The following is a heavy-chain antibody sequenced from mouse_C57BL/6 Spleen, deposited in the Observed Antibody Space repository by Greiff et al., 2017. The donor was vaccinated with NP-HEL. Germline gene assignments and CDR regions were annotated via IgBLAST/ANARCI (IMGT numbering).Heavy chain of an antibody. J-gene: IGHJ1*03. V-gene: IGHV5-16*01. CDR2: INYDGSST. Sequence: EVHLVESEGGLVQPGSSMKLSCTASGFTFSDYYMAWVRQVPEKGLEWVANINYDGSSTYYLDSLKSRFIISRDNAKNILYLQMSSLKSEDTATYYCARDRPGSDWYFDVWGTGTTVTVSS. CDR3: ARDRPGSDWYFDV. D-gene: IGHD1-1*01. CDR1: GFTFSDYY.